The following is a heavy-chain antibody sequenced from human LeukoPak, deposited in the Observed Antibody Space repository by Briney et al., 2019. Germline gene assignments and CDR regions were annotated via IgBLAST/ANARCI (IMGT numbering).Heavy chain of an antibody. CDR1: GYSFTNNW. J-gene: IGHJ5*02. Sequence: GESLKISCKGSGYSFTNNWISWVRQMPGKGLEWMGRIDPSDSYTKYSPSFQGHVTISTDKSISTAYLQWSSLKASDTAMYYCARQTYCSGGTCYDLWGQGTLVTVSS. D-gene: IGHD2-15*01. V-gene: IGHV5-10-1*01. CDR3: ARQTYCSGGTCYDL. CDR2: IDPSDSYT.